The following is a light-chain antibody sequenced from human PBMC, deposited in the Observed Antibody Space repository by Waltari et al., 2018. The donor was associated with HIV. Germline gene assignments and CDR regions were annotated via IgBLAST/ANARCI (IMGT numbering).Light chain of an antibody. CDR1: RSNIGSNN. J-gene: IGLJ1*01. CDR3: SSYTSSSTLLV. CDR2: SNN. V-gene: IGLV1-44*01. Sequence: QSVLRQPPSASGTPGQRVTISCSGSRSNIGSNNVNWYQQLPGTAPKLLISSNNRRPSGVPDRFSGSKSGTSASLAISGLQSEDEADYYCSSYTSSSTLLVFGTGTKVTVL.